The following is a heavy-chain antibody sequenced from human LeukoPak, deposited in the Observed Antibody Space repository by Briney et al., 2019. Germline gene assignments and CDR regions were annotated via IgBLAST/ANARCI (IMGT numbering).Heavy chain of an antibody. V-gene: IGHV3-21*04. CDR2: ISSSSSYI. D-gene: IGHD2-15*01. J-gene: IGHJ4*02. CDR3: AKSGLNRFDY. CDR1: GFTFSSYE. Sequence: GGSLRLSCAASGFTFSSYEMNWVRQAPGKGLEWVSSISSSSSYIYYADSVKGRFTISRDNAKNSLYLQMNSLRAEDTAVYYCAKSGLNRFDYWGQGTLVTVSS.